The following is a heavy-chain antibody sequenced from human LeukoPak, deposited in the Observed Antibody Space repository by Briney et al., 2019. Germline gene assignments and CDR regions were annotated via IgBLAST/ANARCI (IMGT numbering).Heavy chain of an antibody. CDR2: INSGGGST. CDR3: ARGSAGAGSYRPFDY. D-gene: IGHD3-10*01. Sequence: GGSLRLSCAASGFIFSSAVMSWVRQAPGKGLEWVSAINSGGGSTYAESIKGRFTISRDNAKNTLYLQMNTLRAEDTAVYHCARGSAGAGSYRPFDYWGQGTLVTVSS. CDR1: GFIFSSAV. J-gene: IGHJ4*02. V-gene: IGHV3-23*01.